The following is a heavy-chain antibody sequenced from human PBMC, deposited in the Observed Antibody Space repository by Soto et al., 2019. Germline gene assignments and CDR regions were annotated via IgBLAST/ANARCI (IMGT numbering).Heavy chain of an antibody. Sequence: QVQLVESGGGVVQPGRSLRISCAASGFAFSNYAMHWVRQAPGKGLYWVAVVSFDGSDKYYADSVKGRFTSFRDNSQKTLYLQMNSLRAEDTAVYHCVRGDDYGDYHPKFDSWGQGTLVSVSS. CDR3: VRGDDYGDYHPKFDS. J-gene: IGHJ5*01. D-gene: IGHD4-17*01. CDR1: GFAFSNYA. V-gene: IGHV3-30-3*01. CDR2: VSFDGSDK.